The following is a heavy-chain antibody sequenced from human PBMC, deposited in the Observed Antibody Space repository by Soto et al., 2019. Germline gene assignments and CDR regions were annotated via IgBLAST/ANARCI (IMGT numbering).Heavy chain of an antibody. D-gene: IGHD6-6*01. Sequence: GGSLRLSCAASGFTFSDYYMSWIRQAPGKGLDWVAYISSSSRTTKYGNSVKGRFTISRDNAKNSLFLQMNSLRGEDTAVYYCARDVYRYSSSSPEDVWGQGTTVTVSS. CDR2: ISSSSRTT. J-gene: IGHJ6*02. CDR1: GFTFSDYY. CDR3: ARDVYRYSSSSPEDV. V-gene: IGHV3-11*06.